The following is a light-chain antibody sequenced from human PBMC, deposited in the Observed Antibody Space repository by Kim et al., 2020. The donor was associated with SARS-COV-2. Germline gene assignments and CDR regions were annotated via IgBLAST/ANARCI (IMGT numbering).Light chain of an antibody. Sequence: AAVNVTCTLSMDYSRYDSAWHQVAAEKGPRYLMKLHSDGSHNKGDGIPDRFSGSSSGAERHLTISSLQSEDEADYYCQTWGPGIRVFGGGTQLTVL. J-gene: IGLJ3*02. V-gene: IGLV4-69*01. CDR1: MDYSRYD. CDR2: LHSDGSH. CDR3: QTWGPGIRV.